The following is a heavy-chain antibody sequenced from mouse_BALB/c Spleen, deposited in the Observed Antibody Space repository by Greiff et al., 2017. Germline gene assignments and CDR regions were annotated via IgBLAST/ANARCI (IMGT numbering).Heavy chain of an antibody. CDR3: ARNYNAMDY. J-gene: IGHJ4*01. V-gene: IGHV4-2*02. CDR1: GFDFSRYW. Sequence: DVKLVESGGGLVQPGGSLNLSCAASGFDFSRYWMSWARQAPGKGQEWIGEINPGSSTINYTPSLKDKFIISRDNAKNTLYLQMSKVRSEDTALYYCARNYNAMDYWGQGTSVTVSS. CDR2: INPGSSTI.